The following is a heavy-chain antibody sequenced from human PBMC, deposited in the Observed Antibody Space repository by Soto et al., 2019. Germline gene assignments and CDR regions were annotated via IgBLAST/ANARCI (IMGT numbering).Heavy chain of an antibody. Sequence: ASVKVSCKTSGYTFTSHYIHWVRQAPGQGLEWMGMIDPYDGTTTNAQRFQGRVTMTRDTSTTPVNMEMNSLRSEDTAVYYCASGYSGYDYMASIDYWGQGTLVTVSS. J-gene: IGHJ4*02. CDR1: GYTFTSHY. CDR2: IDPYDGTT. V-gene: IGHV1-46*01. D-gene: IGHD5-12*01. CDR3: ASGYSGYDYMASIDY.